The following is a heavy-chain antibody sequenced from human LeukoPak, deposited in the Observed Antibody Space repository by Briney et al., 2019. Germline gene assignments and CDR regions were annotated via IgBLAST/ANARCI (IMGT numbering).Heavy chain of an antibody. D-gene: IGHD3-10*01. CDR1: GYTLTELS. CDR3: ATLTDFFGSGSPPTDY. CDR2: FDPEDDET. J-gene: IGHJ4*02. Sequence: ASVKVSCKVSGYTLTELSMHWVRQAPGKGLEWMGGFDPEDDETIYAQKFQGRVTMTEDTSTDTAYMELSSLRSEDTAVYYCATLTDFFGSGSPPTDYWGQGTLVTVSS. V-gene: IGHV1-24*01.